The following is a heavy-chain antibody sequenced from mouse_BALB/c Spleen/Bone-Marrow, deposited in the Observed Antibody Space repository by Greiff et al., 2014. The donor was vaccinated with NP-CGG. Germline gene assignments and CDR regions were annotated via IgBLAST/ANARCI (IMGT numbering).Heavy chain of an antibody. CDR1: GFTFTDYY. J-gene: IGHJ1*01. CDR2: IRNKANGYTT. D-gene: IGHD2-1*01. CDR3: ARDKNYGSYWYFDV. V-gene: IGHV7-3*02. Sequence: EVQGVESGGGLVQPGGSLRLSCATSGFTFTDYYMSWVRQPPGKALGWLGFIRNKANGYTTEYSASVKGRFTISRDNSQSILYLQMNTLRAEDSATYYCARDKNYGSYWYFDVWGAGTTVTVSS.